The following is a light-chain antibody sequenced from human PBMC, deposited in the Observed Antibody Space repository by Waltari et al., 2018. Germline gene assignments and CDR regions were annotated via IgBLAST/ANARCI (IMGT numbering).Light chain of an antibody. V-gene: IGKV3-15*01. CDR3: QQYNKWPPGT. J-gene: IGKJ1*01. CDR2: GAS. CDR1: HGVSND. Sequence: EVVLTQSPATMSVSLGERATLSCRASHGVSNDLAWYQQKPGQAPRLIIHGASIRATGIPARFSGSGSGTEFTLTISSLQSEDSAVYYCQQYNKWPPGTFGQGTKVEIK.